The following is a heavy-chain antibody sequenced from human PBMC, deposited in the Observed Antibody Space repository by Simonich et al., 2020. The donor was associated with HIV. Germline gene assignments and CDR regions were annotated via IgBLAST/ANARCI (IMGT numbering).Heavy chain of an antibody. CDR2: VYYGGST. D-gene: IGHD5-18*01. CDR3: ARHSQYNYGYSGFDS. V-gene: IGHV4-39*01. J-gene: IGHJ4*02. Sequence: QLQLQESGQGRVKPSETLSLTCTVSGGSISSSSYYWGWIRQPPGKGLEWIGSVYYGGSTHYNPSLNRRVTISVDTSKNQFSLKLSSVTAADTALYYCARHSQYNYGYSGFDSWGQGTRVTVSS. CDR1: GGSISSSSYY.